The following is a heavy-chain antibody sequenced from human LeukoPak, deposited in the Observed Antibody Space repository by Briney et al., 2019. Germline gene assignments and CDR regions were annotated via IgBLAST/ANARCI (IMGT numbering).Heavy chain of an antibody. CDR3: ARVVSPGYYYYYYMDV. CDR2: IYHSGGT. Sequence: PSETLSLTCTVSGYSISSGYYWGWIRQPPGKGLEWIGSIYHSGGTYYNPSLKSRVTISVDKSKNQFSLKLSSVTAADTAVYYCARVVSPGYYYYYYMDVWGKGTTVTVSS. V-gene: IGHV4-38-2*02. CDR1: GYSISSGYY. J-gene: IGHJ6*03. D-gene: IGHD2/OR15-2a*01.